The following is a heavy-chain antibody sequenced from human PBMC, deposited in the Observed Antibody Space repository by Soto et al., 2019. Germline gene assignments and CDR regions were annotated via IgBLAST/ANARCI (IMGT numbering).Heavy chain of an antibody. CDR1: GGSISSGGYY. Sequence: PSETLSLTCTVSGGSISSGGYYWSWICQHPGKGLEWIGYIYYSGSTYYNPSLKSRVTISVDTSKNQFSLKLSSVTAADTAVYYCARFHDYGDLIFDYWGQGTLVTVSS. V-gene: IGHV4-31*03. CDR3: ARFHDYGDLIFDY. D-gene: IGHD4-17*01. CDR2: IYYSGST. J-gene: IGHJ4*02.